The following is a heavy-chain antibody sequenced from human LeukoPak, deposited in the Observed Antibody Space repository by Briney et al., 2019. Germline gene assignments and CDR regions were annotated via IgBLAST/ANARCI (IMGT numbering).Heavy chain of an antibody. J-gene: IGHJ5*02. CDR2: ISSSGSTR. CDR3: VKGLGIAVADEGGWFDP. Sequence: GGSLRLSCAASGFTFSSYEMNWVRQAPGKGLEWVSYISSSGSTRYYAGSVKGRFTISRDNAKSSLYLQMNSLRAEDTAVYYCVKGLGIAVADEGGWFDPWGQGTLVTVSS. V-gene: IGHV3-48*03. CDR1: GFTFSSYE. D-gene: IGHD6-19*01.